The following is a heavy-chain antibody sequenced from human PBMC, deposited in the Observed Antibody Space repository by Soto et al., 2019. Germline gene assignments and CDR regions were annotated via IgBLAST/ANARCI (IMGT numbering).Heavy chain of an antibody. CDR3: ARLLRLPCLSVAGGLYLFDP. CDR1: GGSISSSSYY. J-gene: IGHJ5*02. CDR2: IYYSGST. V-gene: IGHV4-39*01. D-gene: IGHD6-19*01. Sequence: SETLSLTCTVSGGSISSSSYYWGWIRQPPGKGLEWIGSIYYSGSTYYNPSLKSRVTISVDTSKNQFSLKLSSVTAADTAVYYCARLLRLPCLSVAGGLYLFDPCGQRSLVTVSS.